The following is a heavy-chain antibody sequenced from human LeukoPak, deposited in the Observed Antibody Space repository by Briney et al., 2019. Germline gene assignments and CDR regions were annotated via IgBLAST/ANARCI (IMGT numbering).Heavy chain of an antibody. CDR3: TRVSSLLTIFGYTDV. J-gene: IGHJ6*03. CDR2: IRSKAYGGTT. D-gene: IGHD3-3*01. Sequence: PGGSLRLSCTASGFTFGDYAMSWVRQAPGKGLEWVGFIRSKAYGGTTEYAASVKGRFTISRDDSKSIAYLQMNSLKTEDTAVYYCTRVSSLLTIFGYTDVWGKGTTVTVSS. V-gene: IGHV3-49*04. CDR1: GFTFGDYA.